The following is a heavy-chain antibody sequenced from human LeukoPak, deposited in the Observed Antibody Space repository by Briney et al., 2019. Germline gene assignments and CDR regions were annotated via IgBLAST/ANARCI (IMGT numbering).Heavy chain of an antibody. J-gene: IGHJ4*02. CDR3: ATTYCSSTSCYPYYFDY. CDR2: ISGGGDST. D-gene: IGHD2-2*01. V-gene: IGHV3-23*01. Sequence: GSLRLSCAASGFTFRSSPMSWVRQAPGKGLEWVSGISGGGDSTSYADSVKGRFTVSRDNSKNTLYLQMNSLRAEDTAVYYCATTYCSSTSCYPYYFDYWGQGTLVTVSS. CDR1: GFTFRSSP.